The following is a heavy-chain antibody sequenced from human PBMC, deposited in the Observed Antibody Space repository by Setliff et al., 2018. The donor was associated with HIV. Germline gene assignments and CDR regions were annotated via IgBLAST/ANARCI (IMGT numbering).Heavy chain of an antibody. J-gene: IGHJ4*02. CDR1: GGSISSSSYY. D-gene: IGHD6-25*01. Sequence: SETLSLTCTVSGGSISSSSYYWGWIRQPPGKGLEWIGSIYYSGSTYYNPSLKSRVTISVDTSKNQFSLKLSSVTAVDTAVYYCARAVRLGYFGYWGQGTLVTVSS. CDR3: ARAVRLGYFGY. V-gene: IGHV4-39*07. CDR2: IYYSGST.